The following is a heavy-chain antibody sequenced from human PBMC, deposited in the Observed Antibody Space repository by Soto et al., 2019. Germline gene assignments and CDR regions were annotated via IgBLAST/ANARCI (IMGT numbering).Heavy chain of an antibody. CDR1: GFTFSSYS. CDR3: ATRGYCSSTGC. V-gene: IGHV3-23*01. Sequence: PGGSLRLSCAASGFTFSSYSRTWVRQAPGKGLEWVSAISGSGGSTYYADSVKGRFTISRDNSKNTLYLQMNSLRAEDTAVYYCATRGYCSSTGCWGQGTLVTVSS. J-gene: IGHJ4*02. CDR2: ISGSGGST. D-gene: IGHD2-2*01.